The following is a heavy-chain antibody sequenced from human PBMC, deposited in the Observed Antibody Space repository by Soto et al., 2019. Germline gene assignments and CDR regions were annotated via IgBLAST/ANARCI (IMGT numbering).Heavy chain of an antibody. Sequence: QVQLQESGPGLVKPSQTLSLTCTVSGGSISSGGYYWSWIRQHPGKGLEWIGSIYHSGTTYYNPSLKSRVTIAVDTSKNQFSLKGSSVTAADTAVYYCAREGGYSTTTDYWGQGTLVTVSS. CDR1: GGSISSGGYY. V-gene: IGHV4-31*03. D-gene: IGHD6-13*01. CDR2: IYHSGTT. CDR3: AREGGYSTTTDY. J-gene: IGHJ4*02.